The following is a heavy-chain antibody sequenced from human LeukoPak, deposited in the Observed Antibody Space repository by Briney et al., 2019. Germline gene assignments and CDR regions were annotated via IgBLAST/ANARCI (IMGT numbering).Heavy chain of an antibody. D-gene: IGHD1-20*01. Sequence: GGSLRLSCAASGFTFSTYNMHWVRQAPGKGLEWVALIWSDGSYKYYADSVMGRFTISRDNSKNTLYLQMNSLRAEDTAVYYCARDPATVTGTTEGPDYWGQGTPVTVSS. CDR3: ARDPATVTGTTEGPDY. CDR2: IWSDGSYK. J-gene: IGHJ4*02. V-gene: IGHV3-33*01. CDR1: GFTFSTYN.